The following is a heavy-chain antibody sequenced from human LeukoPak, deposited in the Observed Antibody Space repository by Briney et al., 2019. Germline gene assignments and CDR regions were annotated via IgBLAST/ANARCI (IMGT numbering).Heavy chain of an antibody. CDR2: ISGYNGNT. V-gene: IGHV1-18*01. CDR1: GYSFSSSG. Sequence: ASVKVSCKASGYSFSSSGITWVRQAPGQGLEWMGWISGYNGNTADAQIFQGRVTMTTDTSTSTAYMELRSLRSDDTAVYYCARDRQYSSGWYFDYWGQGTLVTVSS. J-gene: IGHJ4*02. D-gene: IGHD6-19*01. CDR3: ARDRQYSSGWYFDY.